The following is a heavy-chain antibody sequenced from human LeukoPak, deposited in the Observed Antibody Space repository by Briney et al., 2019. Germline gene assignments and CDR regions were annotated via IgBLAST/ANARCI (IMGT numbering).Heavy chain of an antibody. D-gene: IGHD2-2*01. J-gene: IGHJ5*02. V-gene: IGHV5-51*01. Sequence: GESLKISCKGIGYSFTSYWIGWVRQMPGKGLEGWGVIFPGDSRTRYNPSFQGQVTISVDKSISTAYLQWVSLKASDTAMYYCACRDLTSTWSYPWGQGTLVTVSS. CDR1: GYSFTSYW. CDR3: ACRDLTSTWSYP. CDR2: IFPGDSRT.